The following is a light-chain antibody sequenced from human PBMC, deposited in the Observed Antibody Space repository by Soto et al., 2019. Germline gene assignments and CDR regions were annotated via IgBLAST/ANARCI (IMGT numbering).Light chain of an antibody. CDR2: DVN. CDR3: SSYTGSSTFV. Sequence: QSALTQPASVSGSPGQSITISCTGTSSDVGGYDYVSWYQQLPGKAPKLLIYDVNNRPSGVSHRFSGSKSGNTASLTISGLQAEDEADYYCSSYTGSSTFVFGTGTMVTVL. CDR1: SSDVGGYDY. J-gene: IGLJ1*01. V-gene: IGLV2-14*01.